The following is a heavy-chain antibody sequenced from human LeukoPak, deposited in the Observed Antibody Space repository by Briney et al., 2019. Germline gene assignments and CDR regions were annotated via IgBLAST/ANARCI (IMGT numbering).Heavy chain of an antibody. CDR3: ARGRYYFDY. CDR2: IYYSGST. V-gene: IGHV4-39*07. CDR1: GGSISSSSYY. Sequence: SETLSLACTVSGGSISSSSYYWGWIRQPPGKGLEWIGSIYYSGSTYYNPSLKSRVTISVDTSKNQFSLKLSSVTAADTAVYYCARGRYYFDYWGQGTLVTVSS. J-gene: IGHJ4*02.